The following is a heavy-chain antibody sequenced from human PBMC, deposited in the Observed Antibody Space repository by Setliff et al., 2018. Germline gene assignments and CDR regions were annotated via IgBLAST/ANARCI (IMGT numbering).Heavy chain of an antibody. Sequence: SETLSLTCVVHGVSLSDHTWSWIRQSPGQGLEWIGDITHNGVTNYKRSLGSRVTMSVDTSTNRLSLRINFLTAADTAVYYCARDRVVVLAGRRGFYFDYWGQGTLVTVSS. CDR1: GVSLSDHT. D-gene: IGHD2-15*01. CDR3: ARDRVVVLAGRRGFYFDY. J-gene: IGHJ4*02. V-gene: IGHV4-34*01. CDR2: ITHNGVT.